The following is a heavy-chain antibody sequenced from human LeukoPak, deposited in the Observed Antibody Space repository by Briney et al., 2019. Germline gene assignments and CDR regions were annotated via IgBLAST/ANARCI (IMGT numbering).Heavy chain of an antibody. D-gene: IGHD2-2*01. Sequence: GGTLRLSCAASGFTFSSYWMHWVRHTPGKGLVWGSRIKGDRSSTSYADSVKGRFTISRDNSKNTLYLQMNSLRAEDTDVYYCAKLVPAALDYWGQGTLVTVSS. V-gene: IGHV3-74*01. CDR1: GFTFSSYW. CDR3: AKLVPAALDY. CDR2: IKGDRSST. J-gene: IGHJ4*02.